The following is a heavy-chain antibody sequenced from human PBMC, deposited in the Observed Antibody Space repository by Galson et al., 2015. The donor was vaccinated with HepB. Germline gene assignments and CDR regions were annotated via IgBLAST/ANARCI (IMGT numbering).Heavy chain of an antibody. J-gene: IGHJ5*02. V-gene: IGHV1-18*01. Sequence: SVKVSCKASGYTFTNYGITWVRQAPGQGLEWMGWISAYDGNTKYAQKVQGRVTMTTDTSTNTAYMDLRSLTFDDTAVYYCARDSYCGGDCYPGYTWLDPWGQGTPVTVSS. CDR2: ISAYDGNT. CDR3: ARDSYCGGDCYPGYTWLDP. D-gene: IGHD2-21*01. CDR1: GYTFTNYG.